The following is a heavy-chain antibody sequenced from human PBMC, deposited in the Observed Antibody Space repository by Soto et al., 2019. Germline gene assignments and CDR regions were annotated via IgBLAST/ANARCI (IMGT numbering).Heavy chain of an antibody. D-gene: IGHD2-15*01. Sequence: SETLSLTCTVSGGSISSYYGNWIRQPPGKGLEWIGNIYYSGSTNYNPSLKSRVTISVDMSKNQFSLKLSSVTAADTAVYYCARRGDYPDYWGQGTLVTVSS. V-gene: IGHV4-59*08. CDR2: IYYSGST. J-gene: IGHJ4*02. CDR1: GGSISSYY. CDR3: ARRGDYPDY.